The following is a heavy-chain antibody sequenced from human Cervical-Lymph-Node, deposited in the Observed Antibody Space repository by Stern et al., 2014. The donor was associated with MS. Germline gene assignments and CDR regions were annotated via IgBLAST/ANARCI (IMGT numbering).Heavy chain of an antibody. Sequence: QVQLVESGPGLVKPSETLSLTCTVSGGAISSFYYSWIRQPPGKGLEWIGYIFYSGSTSYNPSLKSRVTILMDTSKNQFSLELSSMTAADTAVYYCARGYDILTGIDTWGQGTLVTLSS. D-gene: IGHD3-9*01. CDR1: GGAISSFY. CDR2: IFYSGST. CDR3: ARGYDILTGIDT. V-gene: IGHV4-59*01. J-gene: IGHJ5*02.